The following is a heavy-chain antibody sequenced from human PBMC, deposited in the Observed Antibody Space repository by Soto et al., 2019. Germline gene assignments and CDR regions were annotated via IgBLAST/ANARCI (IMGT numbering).Heavy chain of an antibody. J-gene: IGHJ6*02. V-gene: IGHV3-48*02. CDR1: GFIFSDCT. CDR3: ARDHGGSTWFVGVYYFFGMDV. D-gene: IGHD6-13*01. Sequence: EVQLVESGGDLVQPGGSLRLSCAASGFIFSDCTMTWVRQAPGRGLEFVSHISSSGDAIFYAESVKGRFTVSRDNAKNSLYLQMNSLRDDDTAVYFCARDHGGSTWFVGVYYFFGMDVWGQGTAVTVSS. CDR2: ISSSGDAI.